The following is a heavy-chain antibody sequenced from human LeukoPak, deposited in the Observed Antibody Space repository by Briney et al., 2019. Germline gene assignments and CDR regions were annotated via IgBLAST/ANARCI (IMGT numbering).Heavy chain of an antibody. CDR3: ARDRASYDFWSGYNYMDV. Sequence: GGSLRLSCAASGFTFSSYAMSWVRQAPGKGLEWVSAVSGSGGSTYYADSVKGRFTISRDNSKNTLYLQMNSLRAEDTAVYYCARDRASYDFWSGYNYMDVWGKGTTVTVSS. D-gene: IGHD3-3*01. CDR1: GFTFSSYA. V-gene: IGHV3-23*01. J-gene: IGHJ6*03. CDR2: VSGSGGST.